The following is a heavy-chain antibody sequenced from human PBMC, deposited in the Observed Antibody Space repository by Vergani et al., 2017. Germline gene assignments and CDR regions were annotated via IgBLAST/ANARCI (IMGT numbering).Heavy chain of an antibody. J-gene: IGHJ3*02. Sequence: QVQLVQSGAEVKKPGSSVKVSCTASGGTFSSYAISWVRQAPGQGLEWMGGIIPIFGTANYAQKFQGRVTITADESTSTAYMELSSLRSEDTAVYYCASGLKMDYYDSSGYYYDAFDIWGQGTMVTVSS. CDR2: IIPIFGTA. D-gene: IGHD3-22*01. CDR3: ASGLKMDYYDSSGYYYDAFDI. V-gene: IGHV1-69*12. CDR1: GGTFSSYA.